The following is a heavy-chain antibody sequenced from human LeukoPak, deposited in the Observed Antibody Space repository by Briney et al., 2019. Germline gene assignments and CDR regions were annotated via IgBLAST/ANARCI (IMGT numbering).Heavy chain of an antibody. CDR1: GFTFSSYA. V-gene: IGHV3-23*01. D-gene: IGHD4-17*01. CDR2: ISGSGGST. J-gene: IGHJ5*02. Sequence: GGSLRLSCAASGFTFSSYAMSWVRQAPGKGLEWVSAISGSGGSTYYADSVKGRFTISRDNSKNTLYLQMNSLRAEDTAVYYCARDRGYGDYGDWFDPWGQGTLVTVSS. CDR3: ARDRGYGDYGDWFDP.